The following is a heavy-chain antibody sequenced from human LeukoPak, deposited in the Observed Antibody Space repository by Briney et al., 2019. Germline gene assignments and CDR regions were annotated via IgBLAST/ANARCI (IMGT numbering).Heavy chain of an antibody. Sequence: GSLRLSCAVSGITLSNYGMSWVRQAPGKGLEWVAGISDSGGRTNYADPVKGRFTISRDNSKNTLYLQMNSLRAEDTAVYFCAKRGVVIRVILVGFHKEAYYFDSWGQGALVTVSS. CDR3: AKRGVVIRVILVGFHKEAYYFDS. CDR1: GITLSNYG. CDR2: ISDSGGRT. J-gene: IGHJ4*02. D-gene: IGHD3-22*01. V-gene: IGHV3-23*01.